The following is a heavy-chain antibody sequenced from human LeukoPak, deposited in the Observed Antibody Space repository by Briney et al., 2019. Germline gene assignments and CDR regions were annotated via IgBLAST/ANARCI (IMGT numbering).Heavy chain of an antibody. CDR2: ISSSGRTM. J-gene: IGHJ4*02. Sequence: GGSLRLSCAASGFTFSDYYMSWVRQAPGKGLEWISHISSSGRTMYYADSVKGRFTISRDNAKNSLYLQMNSLRAEDTAVYYCAKEYCSSTSCYGYFDYWGQGTLVTVSS. D-gene: IGHD2-2*01. CDR3: AKEYCSSTSCYGYFDY. CDR1: GFTFSDYY. V-gene: IGHV3-11*04.